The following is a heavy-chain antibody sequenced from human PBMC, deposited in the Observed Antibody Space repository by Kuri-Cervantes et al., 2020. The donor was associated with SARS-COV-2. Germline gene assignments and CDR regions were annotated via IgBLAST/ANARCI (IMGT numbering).Heavy chain of an antibody. CDR3: AREVEGSDAFDI. V-gene: IGHV4-59*01. J-gene: IGHJ3*02. CDR1: GGSIRSYY. CDR2: IYYSGST. Sequence: GSLRLSCTVSGGSIRSYYWSWIRQPPGKGLEWIGYIYYSGSTNYNPSLKSRVTISVDTSKNQFSLKLSSVTAADTAVYYCAREVEGSDAFDIWGQGTMVTVSS.